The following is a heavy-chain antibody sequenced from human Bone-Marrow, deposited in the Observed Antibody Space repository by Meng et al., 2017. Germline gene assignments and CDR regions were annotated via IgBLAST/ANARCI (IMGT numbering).Heavy chain of an antibody. CDR1: GGPIRSSNW. Sequence: QVLLQESGPGLVKPSGTLSLTSAVLGGPIRSSNWWSWVRQPPGKGLEWIGKIYHSGITIYNPSLKSRVTMSVDNSKNQFSLKLNSMTAADTAVYYCARDPTGGEDHQRVWGQGTLVTVSS. J-gene: IGHJ4*02. CDR3: ARDPTGGEDHQRV. D-gene: IGHD1-14*01. CDR2: IYHSGIT. V-gene: IGHV4-4*02.